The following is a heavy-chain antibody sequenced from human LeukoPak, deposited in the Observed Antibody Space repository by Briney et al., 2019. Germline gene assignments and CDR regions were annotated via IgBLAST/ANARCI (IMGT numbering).Heavy chain of an antibody. CDR3: ARDPPDSSGWNNWFDP. D-gene: IGHD6-19*01. V-gene: IGHV3-21*01. CDR1: GFTFSTYN. Sequence: GGSLRLSCAASGFTFSTYNMNWVRQAPGKGLEWVSSISSSSSYIYYADSVKGRFTISRDNAKNSLYLQMNSLRAEDTAVYYCARDPPDSSGWNNWFDPWGQGTLVTVSS. J-gene: IGHJ5*02. CDR2: ISSSSSYI.